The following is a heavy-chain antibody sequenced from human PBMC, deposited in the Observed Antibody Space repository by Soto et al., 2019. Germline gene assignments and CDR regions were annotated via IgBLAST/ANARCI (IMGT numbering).Heavy chain of an antibody. CDR2: IYHSGST. CDR3: ARGNVVPLDY. J-gene: IGHJ4*02. V-gene: IGHV4-30-2*01. CDR1: GGSISSGGHS. D-gene: IGHD2-21*01. Sequence: PSETLSLTCAVSGGSISSGGHSWSWIRQPPGKGLEWIGYIYHSGSTYYNPSLKSRVTISVDRSKNQFSLKLSSVTAADTAVYYCARGNVVPLDYWGQGTLVTVSS.